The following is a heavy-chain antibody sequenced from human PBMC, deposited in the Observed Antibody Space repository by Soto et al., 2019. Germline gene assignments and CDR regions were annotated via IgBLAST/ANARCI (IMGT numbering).Heavy chain of an antibody. V-gene: IGHV1-8*01. CDR1: GYTFTSYD. CDR2: MNPNSGNT. D-gene: IGHD2-15*01. CDR3: ARGRDCSGGSCYYYYYYMDV. Sequence: QVPLVQSGAEVKKPGASVKVSCKASGYTFTSYDINWVRQATGQGLEWMGWMNPNSGNTGYAQKFQGRVTMTRNTSISTAYMELSSLRSEDTAVYYCARGRDCSGGSCYYYYYYMDVWGKGTTVTVSS. J-gene: IGHJ6*03.